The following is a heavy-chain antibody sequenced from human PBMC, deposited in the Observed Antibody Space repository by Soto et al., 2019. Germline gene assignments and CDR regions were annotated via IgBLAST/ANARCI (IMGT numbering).Heavy chain of an antibody. CDR3: TRRMVGAAFDS. Sequence: EVQLVESGGGLVQPGGSLRLSCAASGFTFSGYWMHWVRQAPGKGLVWVSRIDSDGSNTYYGDSLKGRFTISRDNAKNTLYLQMNSLRADDTAVYYCTRRMVGAAFDSWGQGTLVNVGS. V-gene: IGHV3-74*02. D-gene: IGHD2-15*01. J-gene: IGHJ4*02. CDR1: GFTFSGYW. CDR2: IDSDGSNT.